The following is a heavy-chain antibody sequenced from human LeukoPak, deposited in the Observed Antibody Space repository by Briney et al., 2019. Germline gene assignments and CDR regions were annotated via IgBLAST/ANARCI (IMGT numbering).Heavy chain of an antibody. Sequence: GGSLRLSCAASGFTFSSYAMHWVRQAPGKGLEWVAVISYDGSNKYYADSVKGRFTISRDNSKNTLYLQMNSLRAEDTAVYYCARESPSLIYYDSSPSLDYWGQGTLVTVSS. V-gene: IGHV3-30*04. CDR3: ARESPSLIYYDSSPSLDY. J-gene: IGHJ4*02. CDR2: ISYDGSNK. D-gene: IGHD3-22*01. CDR1: GFTFSSYA.